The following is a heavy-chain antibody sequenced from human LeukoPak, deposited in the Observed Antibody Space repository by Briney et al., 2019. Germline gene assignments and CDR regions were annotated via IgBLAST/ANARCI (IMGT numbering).Heavy chain of an antibody. CDR1: GFTLSSNA. Sequence: PGRSLRLSCAASGFTLSSNAIHWVRQAPGKGLEWVAEISYDGGNTYYADSVKGRFTISRDNSKNTLYLQMNSLRAEDTAVYYCAKEGTGIHFDYWGQGTLVTVSS. J-gene: IGHJ4*02. CDR2: ISYDGGNT. D-gene: IGHD1-1*01. V-gene: IGHV3-30-3*02. CDR3: AKEGTGIHFDY.